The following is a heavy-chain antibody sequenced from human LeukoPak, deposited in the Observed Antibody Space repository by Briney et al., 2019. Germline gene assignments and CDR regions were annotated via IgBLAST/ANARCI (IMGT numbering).Heavy chain of an antibody. J-gene: IGHJ4*02. CDR1: GGSVSSVSYY. D-gene: IGHD4-11*01. V-gene: IGHV4-61*01. Sequence: SDTLSLTCTVSGGSVSSVSYYWSWIRQPPGKGLEWIGYIYYSGSTYYNPSLKSRVTISVDTSKNRFSLKLSSVTAADTAVYYCASRYDYSNYIDYWGQGTLVTVSS. CDR3: ASRYDYSNYIDY. CDR2: IYYSGST.